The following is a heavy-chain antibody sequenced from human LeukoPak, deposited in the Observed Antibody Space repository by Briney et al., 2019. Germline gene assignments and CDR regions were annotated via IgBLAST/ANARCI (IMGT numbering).Heavy chain of an antibody. CDR3: AGNKDIVATIYDY. Sequence: SETLSLTCAVYGGSFSGYYWSWIRQPPGKGLEWIGEINHSGSTIYNPSLKSRVTISVDTSKNQFSLKLSSVTAADTAVYYCAGNKDIVATIYDYWGQGTLVTVSS. V-gene: IGHV4-34*01. J-gene: IGHJ4*02. D-gene: IGHD5-12*01. CDR1: GGSFSGYY. CDR2: INHSGST.